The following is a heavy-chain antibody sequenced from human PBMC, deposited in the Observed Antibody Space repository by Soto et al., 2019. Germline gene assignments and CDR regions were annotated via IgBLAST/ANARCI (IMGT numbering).Heavy chain of an antibody. D-gene: IGHD3-16*01. CDR2: INPSGGST. Sequence: ASLKVSCTASGYTFTSYYMHWVRQAPGQGLEWMGIINPSGGSTSYAQKFQGRVTMTRDTSTSTVYMELSSLRSEGTAVYYCARGEMATPYYFDDWGQGTLVNV. V-gene: IGHV1-46*01. J-gene: IGHJ4*02. CDR1: GYTFTSYY. CDR3: ARGEMATPYYFDD.